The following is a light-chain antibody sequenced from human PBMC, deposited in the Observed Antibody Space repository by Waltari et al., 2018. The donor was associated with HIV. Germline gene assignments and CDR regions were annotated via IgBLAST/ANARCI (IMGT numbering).Light chain of an antibody. J-gene: IGKJ1*01. CDR1: QTVTTDY. CDR3: QQYGDTSVT. Sequence: PRERATLSCRASQTVTTDYFAWYQHTSGQTPRLLIYGAWKRATDIPDRFIGSGSGTDFTLTITRLEPEDCATYYCQQYGDTSVTFGQGTKVEL. V-gene: IGKV3-20*01. CDR2: GAW.